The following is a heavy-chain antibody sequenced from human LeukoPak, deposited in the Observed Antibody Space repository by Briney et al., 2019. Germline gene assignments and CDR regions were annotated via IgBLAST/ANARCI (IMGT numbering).Heavy chain of an antibody. Sequence: PGGSLRLSCAASGFTFSNYGMSWVRQAPGKGLEWVSAISGSGGSTYYADSVKGRFTISRDNSKNTLYLQMNSLRAEDTAVYYCAKGIAAAGTRFDYWGQGTLVTVSS. CDR1: GFTFSNYG. CDR3: AKGIAAAGTRFDY. V-gene: IGHV3-23*01. CDR2: ISGSGGST. J-gene: IGHJ4*02. D-gene: IGHD6-13*01.